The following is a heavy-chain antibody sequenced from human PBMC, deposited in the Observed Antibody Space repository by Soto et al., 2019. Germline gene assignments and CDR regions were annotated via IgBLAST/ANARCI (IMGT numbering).Heavy chain of an antibody. CDR2: IIPFFGTA. D-gene: IGHD2-2*02. J-gene: IGHJ5*02. Sequence: SVNVSCKASGGTFSSYAISWVRQAPGQGLEWMGGIIPFFGTANYAQKFQGRVTITADESTSTAYMELSSLRSEDTAVYYCARDIYCSSTSCYKSWNWFDPWGQGNLVTVSS. CDR3: ARDIYCSSTSCYKSWNWFDP. V-gene: IGHV1-69*13. CDR1: GGTFSSYA.